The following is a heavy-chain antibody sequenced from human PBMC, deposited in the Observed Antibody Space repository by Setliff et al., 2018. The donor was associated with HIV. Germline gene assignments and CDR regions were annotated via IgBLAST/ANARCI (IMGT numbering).Heavy chain of an antibody. D-gene: IGHD3-3*01. CDR2: ISAYDGNT. V-gene: IGHV1-18*01. J-gene: IGHJ4*02. CDR3: ARGGSGYYDFWSGSSAFEY. CDR1: GYTFTSYG. Sequence: GASVKVSCKASGYTFTSYGISWVRQAPGQGLEWMGWISAYDGNTDQAQRFRDRVTMTTDTSTTTAYMELSSLRSEDTAVFYCARGGSGYYDFWSGSSAFEYWGQGTLVTVSS.